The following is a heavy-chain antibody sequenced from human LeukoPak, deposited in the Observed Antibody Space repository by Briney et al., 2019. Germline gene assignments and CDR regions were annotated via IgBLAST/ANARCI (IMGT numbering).Heavy chain of an antibody. D-gene: IGHD3-10*01. CDR1: GFNVSSNH. CDR3: AKVYGSGSYYVNHYYYYMDV. CDR2: IYISSNT. Sequence: GGSLRLSCAASGFNVSSNHMSWVRQAPGKGLEWVSLIYISSNTYYADSVKGRFTISRDNSKNTLYLQMNSLRAEDTAVYYCAKVYGSGSYYVNHYYYYMDVWGKGTTVTISS. V-gene: IGHV3-53*01. J-gene: IGHJ6*03.